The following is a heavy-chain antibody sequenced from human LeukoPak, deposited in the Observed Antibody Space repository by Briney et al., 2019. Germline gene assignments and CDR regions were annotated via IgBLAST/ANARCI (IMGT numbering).Heavy chain of an antibody. Sequence: PGGSLRLSCAASGFTFSSYAMSWVRQAPGKGLEWVSAISGSGGSTYYADSVKGRFTISRDNSKNTVYLQMNSLRAEDSAVYYCASGYCTNDVCYTGGFDYWGQGTLVTVSS. D-gene: IGHD2-8*01. V-gene: IGHV3-23*01. CDR3: ASGYCTNDVCYTGGFDY. CDR1: GFTFSSYA. CDR2: ISGSGGST. J-gene: IGHJ4*02.